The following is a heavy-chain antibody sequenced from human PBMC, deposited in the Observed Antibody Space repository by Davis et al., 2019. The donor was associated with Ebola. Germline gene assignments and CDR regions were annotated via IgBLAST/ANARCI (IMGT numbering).Heavy chain of an antibody. CDR2: ISGSGGST. CDR1: GFTFSSYA. V-gene: IGHV3-23*01. CDR3: AKDAQYYYDSSGYHHFDY. J-gene: IGHJ4*02. Sequence: GGSLRLSCAASGFTFSSYAMSWVRQAPGKGLEWVSAISGSGGSTYYADSVKGRFTISRDNSKNTLYLQMNSLRAEDTAVYYCAKDAQYYYDSSGYHHFDYWGQGTLVTVSS. D-gene: IGHD3-22*01.